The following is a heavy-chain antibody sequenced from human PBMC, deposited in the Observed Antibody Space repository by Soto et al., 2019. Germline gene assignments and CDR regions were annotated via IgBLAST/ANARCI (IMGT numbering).Heavy chain of an antibody. CDR1: GFTFSNYP. J-gene: IGHJ3*02. Sequence: LRLSCTPSGFTFSNYPMSWVRQAPGKGLEWVSSISDSGTTTYYAASVKGRFTISRDNSKNSLQLQMNSLTAEDTAVYYCTRRPTERPTTRTTWGPFDIWGQGTMVTVSS. V-gene: IGHV3-23*01. CDR2: ISDSGTTT. D-gene: IGHD7-27*01. CDR3: TRRPTERPTTRTTWGPFDI.